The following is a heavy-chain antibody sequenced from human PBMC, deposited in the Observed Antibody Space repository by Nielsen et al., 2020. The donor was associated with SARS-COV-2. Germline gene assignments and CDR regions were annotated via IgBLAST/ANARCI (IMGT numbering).Heavy chain of an antibody. CDR1: FGSFSDYS. Sequence: SETLSLTCGVSFGSFSDYSWGWIRQPPGKGLEWIGVITYSGSTNYNPSLKSRVTISVDTSKNQFSLKLSSVTAADTAVYYCARGCGSGGSCYEGDFDYWGQGTLVTVSS. CDR3: ARGCGSGGSCYEGDFDY. V-gene: IGHV4-34*01. D-gene: IGHD2-15*01. J-gene: IGHJ4*02. CDR2: ITYSGST.